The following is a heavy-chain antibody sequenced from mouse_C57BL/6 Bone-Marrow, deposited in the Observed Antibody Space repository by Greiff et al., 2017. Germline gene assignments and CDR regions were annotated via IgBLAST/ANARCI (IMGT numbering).Heavy chain of an antibody. CDR2: IYPGSGST. CDR3: ASHYYGSSYYAMDY. D-gene: IGHD1-1*01. CDR1: GYTFTSYW. Sequence: VNVVESGAELVKPGASVKMSCKASGYTFTSYWITWVKQRPGQGLEWIGDIYPGSGSTNYNEKFKSKATLTVDTSSSTAYMQLSSLTSEDSAVYYCASHYYGSSYYAMDYWGQGTSVTVSS. J-gene: IGHJ4*01. V-gene: IGHV1-55*01.